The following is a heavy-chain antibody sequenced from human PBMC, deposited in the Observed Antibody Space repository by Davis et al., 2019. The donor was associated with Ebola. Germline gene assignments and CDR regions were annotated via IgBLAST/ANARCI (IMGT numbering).Heavy chain of an antibody. J-gene: IGHJ5*02. Sequence: MPSETLSLTCAVSGGSISSGGYSWSWIRQPPGKGLEWTGYIYHSGSTYYNPSPKSRVTISVDRSKNQFSLKLSFVTAADTAVYYCARGKPFGSSFWFDPWGQGTLVTVSS. CDR1: GGSISSGGYS. CDR2: IYHSGST. CDR3: ARGKPFGSSFWFDP. D-gene: IGHD6-13*01. V-gene: IGHV4-30-2*01.